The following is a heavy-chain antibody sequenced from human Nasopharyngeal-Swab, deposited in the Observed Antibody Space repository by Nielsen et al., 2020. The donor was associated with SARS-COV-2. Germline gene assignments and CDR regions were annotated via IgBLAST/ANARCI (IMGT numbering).Heavy chain of an antibody. CDR3: AGATIFGVVIIGPTTGMDV. CDR2: IIPIFGTA. D-gene: IGHD3-3*01. CDR1: GGTFSSYA. J-gene: IGHJ6*04. Sequence: SVKASCKASGGTFSSYAIRWVRQAPGKGLEWMGGIIPIFGTANYAQKFQGRVTITADESTRTAYMEMSSLRSEDTAVYYCAGATIFGVVIIGPTTGMDVWGKGTTVTVSS. V-gene: IGHV1-69*13.